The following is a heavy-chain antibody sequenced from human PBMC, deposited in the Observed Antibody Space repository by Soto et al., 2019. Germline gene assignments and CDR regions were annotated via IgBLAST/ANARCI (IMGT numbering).Heavy chain of an antibody. V-gene: IGHV4-39*01. J-gene: IGHJ5*02. CDR1: GGSIRSDGYY. CDR2: TYYSGST. Sequence: SETLSLTCTVSGGSIRSDGYYWGWIRQPPGKGLEWIGSTYYSGSTYYNPSLKSRVTISVDTSKNQFSLELTSVTAADTAVYYCARYFSGGQRSRAYNYFDPWGQGTLVTVSS. D-gene: IGHD3-16*01. CDR3: ARYFSGGQRSRAYNYFDP.